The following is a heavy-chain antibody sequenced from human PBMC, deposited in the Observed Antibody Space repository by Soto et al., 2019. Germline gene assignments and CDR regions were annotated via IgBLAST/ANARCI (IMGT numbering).Heavy chain of an antibody. CDR3: ARVVRFFGGHAGY. J-gene: IGHJ4*02. D-gene: IGHD3-3*01. CDR1: GYTFTEFD. V-gene: IGHV1-8*01. CDR2: MNTNTGNT. Sequence: ASVKVSCKTSGYTFTEFDINWVRQAPGQGLEWMGWMNTNTGNTGHAQKFQGRVTMTRDTSISTAYMELRRLRSEDTAVYYCARVVRFFGGHAGYWGQGTLVTVSS.